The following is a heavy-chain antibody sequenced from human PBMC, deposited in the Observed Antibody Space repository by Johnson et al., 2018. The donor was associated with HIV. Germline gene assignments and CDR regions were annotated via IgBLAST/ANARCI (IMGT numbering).Heavy chain of an antibody. D-gene: IGHD2/OR15-2a*01. J-gene: IGHJ3*02. V-gene: IGHV3-15*01. CDR3: AKNSAAFDI. CDR1: GFIFSNAW. Sequence: MQLVESGGGVVRPGGSLRLSCAASGFIFSNAWMSWVRQAPGKGLEWVDHIKRETDGGTTDYTAPVKGRFTISRDNSKNTLYLQMNSLRAEDTAVYYCAKNSAAFDIWGQGTMVTVSS. CDR2: IKRETDGGTT.